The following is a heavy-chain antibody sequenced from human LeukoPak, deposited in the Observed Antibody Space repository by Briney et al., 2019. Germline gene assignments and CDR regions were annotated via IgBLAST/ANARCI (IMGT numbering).Heavy chain of an antibody. CDR3: ASLYDSDEDDAFDI. J-gene: IGHJ3*02. CDR2: IYYSGST. V-gene: IGHV4-59*01. CDR1: GGSISSYY. Sequence: SETLSLTCTVSGGSISSYYWSWIRQPPGKGLEWIGYIYYSGSTNYNPSLKSRVTISVDTSKNQFSLKLSSVTAADTAVYYCASLYDSDEDDAFDIWGQGTMVTVSS. D-gene: IGHD3-22*01.